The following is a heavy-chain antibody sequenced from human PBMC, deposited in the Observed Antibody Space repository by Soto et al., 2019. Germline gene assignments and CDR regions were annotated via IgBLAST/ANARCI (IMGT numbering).Heavy chain of an antibody. CDR2: IYYSGST. D-gene: IGHD3-10*01. CDR3: ARASPALLWFGELFGDAFDI. V-gene: IGHV4-31*03. Sequence: NPSETLSLTCTVSGGSISSGGYYWSWIRQHPXKGLEWIGYIYYSGSTYYNPSLKSRVTISVDTSKNQFSLKLSSVTAADTAVYYCARASPALLWFGELFGDAFDIWGQGTMVTVSS. CDR1: GGSISSGGYY. J-gene: IGHJ3*02.